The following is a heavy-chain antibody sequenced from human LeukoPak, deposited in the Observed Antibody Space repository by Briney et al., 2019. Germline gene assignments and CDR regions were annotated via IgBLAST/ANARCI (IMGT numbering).Heavy chain of an antibody. D-gene: IGHD3-22*01. CDR2: IYPGDSDA. CDR3: ARRMYYYDPSGNHSGAFDI. J-gene: IGHJ3*02. Sequence: GESLKISCKGSGYSFTSYWIGWVRQMPGKGLEWMGIIYPGDSDATYSPSFQGQVTMSVDKSTATAYLQWSSLRASDTAIYYCARRMYYYDPSGNHSGAFDIWGQGTVVTVSP. V-gene: IGHV5-51*01. CDR1: GYSFTSYW.